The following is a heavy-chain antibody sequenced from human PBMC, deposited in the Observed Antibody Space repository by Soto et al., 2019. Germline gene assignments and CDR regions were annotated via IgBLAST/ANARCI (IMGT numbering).Heavy chain of an antibody. Sequence: GESLKISCKGSGYSFTSYWISWVRQMPGKGLEWMGRIDPSDSYTNYSPSFQGHVTISADKSISTAYLQRSSLKASDTAMYYCARLNTGYDSSGYNDYWGQGTLVTVSS. CDR1: GYSFTSYW. V-gene: IGHV5-10-1*01. CDR2: IDPSDSYT. D-gene: IGHD3-22*01. J-gene: IGHJ4*02. CDR3: ARLNTGYDSSGYNDY.